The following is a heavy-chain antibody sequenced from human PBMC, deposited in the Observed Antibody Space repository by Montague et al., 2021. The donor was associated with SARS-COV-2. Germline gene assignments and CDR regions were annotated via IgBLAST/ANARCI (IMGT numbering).Heavy chain of an antibody. V-gene: IGHV4-59*08. D-gene: IGHD3-9*01. CDR3: ARDRKDYDILTDYSTSFYYDMDV. CDR2: VYDCGS. CDR1: GGSNSRYY. J-gene: IGHJ6*02. Sequence: SETLSLTCTVSGGSNSRYYWCWIWLPPGKGLELIGYVYDCGSGYTHSLXYRVTISVDTFKKLISLSLISLTAADTAISYGARDRKDYDILTDYSTSFYYDMDVWGQGTTVTVSS.